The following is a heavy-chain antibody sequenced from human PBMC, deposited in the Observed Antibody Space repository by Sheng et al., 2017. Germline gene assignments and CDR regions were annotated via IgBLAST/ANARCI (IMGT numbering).Heavy chain of an antibody. CDR3: ARSTRGLPHY. V-gene: IGHV3-48*03. Sequence: EVQLVESGGGLVQRGGSLRLSCAASGFTFSSYEMNWVRQAPGKGLEWLSYISSSDSTIYYADSVKGRFTISRDNAKSSLYLQMNSLRAEDTAIYYCARSTRGLPHYWGQGTLVTVSS. J-gene: IGHJ4*02. D-gene: IGHD1-26*01. CDR2: ISSSDSTI. CDR1: GFTFSSYE.